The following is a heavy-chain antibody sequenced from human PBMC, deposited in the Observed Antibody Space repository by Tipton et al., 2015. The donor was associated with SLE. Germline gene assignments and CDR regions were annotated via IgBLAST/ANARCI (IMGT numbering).Heavy chain of an antibody. V-gene: IGHV4-4*09. Sequence: TLSLTCTVSGGSISSYYWSWIRQPPGKGLEWIGYIYTSGSTNYNPSLKSRVTISVDTSKNQFSLKLSSVTAADTAVYYCARHKSAFIAAAGTALDYWGQGTLVTVSS. CDR2: IYTSGST. D-gene: IGHD6-13*01. J-gene: IGHJ4*02. CDR3: ARHKSAFIAAAGTALDY. CDR1: GGSISSYY.